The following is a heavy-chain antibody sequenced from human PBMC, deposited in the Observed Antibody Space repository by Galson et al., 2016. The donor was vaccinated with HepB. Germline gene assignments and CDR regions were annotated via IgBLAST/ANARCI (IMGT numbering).Heavy chain of an antibody. J-gene: IGHJ4*02. D-gene: IGHD1-26*01. CDR2: ITSSGDTQ. CDR3: ARDPIPYMGPSAYYFDS. V-gene: IGHV3-11*01. Sequence: SLRLSCAASGFMLSDYYMSWIRQAPGKGLEWLSYITSSGDTQYYADSVKGRFTISRDNAENSLYLQMNNLRAEDTAVYYCARDPIPYMGPSAYYFDSWGQGTWSPSPQ. CDR1: GFMLSDYY.